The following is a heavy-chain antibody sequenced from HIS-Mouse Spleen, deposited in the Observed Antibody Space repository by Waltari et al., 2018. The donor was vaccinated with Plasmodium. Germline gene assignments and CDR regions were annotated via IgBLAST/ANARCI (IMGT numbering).Heavy chain of an antibody. J-gene: IGHJ1*01. Sequence: QVQLVQSGAEVKKPGASVKVSCKASGYTFTGYYMHWVRQAPGQGLEWMGWINPNSVGTNYAQKFQGRVTMTRDTSISTAYMELSRLRSDDTDVYYCARVLGYKAAAGTFVEYFQHWGQGTLVTVSS. CDR1: GYTFTGYY. CDR2: INPNSVGT. D-gene: IGHD6-13*01. V-gene: IGHV1-2*02. CDR3: ARVLGYKAAAGTFVEYFQH.